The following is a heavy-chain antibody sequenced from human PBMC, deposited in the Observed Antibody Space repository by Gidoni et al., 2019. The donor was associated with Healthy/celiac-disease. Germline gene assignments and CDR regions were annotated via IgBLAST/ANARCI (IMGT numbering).Heavy chain of an antibody. CDR1: GGSISSSSYY. CDR3: ARGGVTMVRGVSSPDAFDI. CDR2: IYYSGST. J-gene: IGHJ3*02. Sequence: QLQLQESGPGLVKPSETLSLTCTVSGGSISSSSYYWGWIRQLPGKGLEWIGSIYYSGSTYYNPSLKSRVTISVDTSKNQFSLKLSSVTAADTAVYYCARGGVTMVRGVSSPDAFDIWGQGTMVTVSS. V-gene: IGHV4-39*07. D-gene: IGHD3-10*01.